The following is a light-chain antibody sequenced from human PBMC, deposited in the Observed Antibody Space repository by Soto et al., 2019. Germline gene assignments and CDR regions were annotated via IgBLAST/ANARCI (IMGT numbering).Light chain of an antibody. CDR2: GAS. Sequence: EIVMTQSPATLSVSPGERATLSCRASQSVSSNLAWYQQKPGQAPRLLIYGASTRATGIPTSVSGSGSWTEFILTIISRQSNDCAVYYCQHYHNWPPGTFGQGTKGVIK. J-gene: IGKJ1*01. CDR3: QHYHNWPPGT. V-gene: IGKV3-15*01. CDR1: QSVSSN.